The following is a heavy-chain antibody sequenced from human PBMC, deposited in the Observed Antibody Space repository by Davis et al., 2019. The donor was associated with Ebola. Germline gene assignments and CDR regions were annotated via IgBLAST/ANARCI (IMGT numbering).Heavy chain of an antibody. CDR3: ARGRDYYGSGSYYRSYYYYGMDV. J-gene: IGHJ6*02. CDR2: ISGSGTNT. V-gene: IGHV3-23*01. Sequence: GGSLRLSCAASGFTFSSFAMSWVRQAPGKGLEWVSTISGSGTNTYNADSVKGRFTISRDNSKNTLYLQMNSLRAEDTAVYYCARGRDYYGSGSYYRSYYYYGMDVWGQGTTVTVSS. D-gene: IGHD3-10*01. CDR1: GFTFSSFA.